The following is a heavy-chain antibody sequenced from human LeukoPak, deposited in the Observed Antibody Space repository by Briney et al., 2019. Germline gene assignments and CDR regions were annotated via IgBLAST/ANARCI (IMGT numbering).Heavy chain of an antibody. J-gene: IGHJ5*02. CDR3: ARQATIFGVVGQNWFDP. CDR1: GGSTSSSSYY. CDR2: IYYSGST. V-gene: IGHV4-39*01. Sequence: SETLSLTCTVSGGSTSSSSYYWGWIRQPPGKGLEWIGSIYYSGSTYYNPSLKSRVTISVDTSKNQFSLKLSSVTAADTAVYYCARQATIFGVVGQNWFDPWGQGTLVTVSS. D-gene: IGHD3-3*01.